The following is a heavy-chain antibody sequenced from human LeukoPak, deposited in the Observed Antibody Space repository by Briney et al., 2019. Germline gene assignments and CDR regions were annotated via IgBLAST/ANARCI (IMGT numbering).Heavy chain of an antibody. CDR1: GGSITSDH. CDR3: ARKNDFEI. CDR2: IYYSGRT. J-gene: IGHJ3*02. D-gene: IGHD2/OR15-2a*01. Sequence: PSETLSLTCTVSGGSITSDHWNWIRQPPGKGLEWFGCIYYSGRTYYNPSLKSRVTISVDMSKNQFSLRLTSVTAADTAVYYCARKNDFEIWGQGTLVTVSS. V-gene: IGHV4-59*01.